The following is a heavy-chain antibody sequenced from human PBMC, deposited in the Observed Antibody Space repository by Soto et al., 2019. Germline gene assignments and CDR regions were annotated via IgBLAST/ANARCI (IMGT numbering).Heavy chain of an antibody. V-gene: IGHV5-10-1*01. J-gene: IGHJ4*02. D-gene: IGHD3-22*01. CDR3: ARQIYDSDTGPNFQYYFDS. Sequence: GESLKISCKGSGYSFAGYWITWVRQKPGKGLEWMGRIDPSDSQTYYSPSFRGHVTISVTKSITTVFLQWSSLRASDTAMYHCARQIYDSDTGPNFQYYFDSWGQGTPVTVSS. CDR2: IDPSDSQT. CDR1: GYSFAGYW.